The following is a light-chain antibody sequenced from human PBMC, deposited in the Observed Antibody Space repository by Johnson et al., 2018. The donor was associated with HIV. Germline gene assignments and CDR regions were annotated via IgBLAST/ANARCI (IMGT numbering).Light chain of an antibody. Sequence: QSVLTQPPSVSAAPGQKVTISCSGSSSNIGGHYVSWYQHLPGTAPKLLIYDNNQRPSGIPDRFSVSKSGTSATLGITGLQTGDEADYYCGTWDSSLSTYVFGSGTKVTVL. CDR1: SSNIGGHY. V-gene: IGLV1-51*01. CDR3: GTWDSSLSTYV. J-gene: IGLJ1*01. CDR2: DNN.